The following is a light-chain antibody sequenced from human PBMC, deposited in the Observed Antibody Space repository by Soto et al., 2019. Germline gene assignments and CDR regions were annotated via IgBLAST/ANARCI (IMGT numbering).Light chain of an antibody. Sequence: QAVVTQEPSLTVSPGGTVTLTCASSTGAVTKGFSPNWLQQRPGQPPRALIYSINKTHSWTPARFSGSLLGGKAALTLSGAQPEDEAVYYCLLWYGGAYFLGTGIKVTVL. CDR2: SIN. J-gene: IGLJ1*01. CDR1: TGAVTKGFS. CDR3: LLWYGGAYF. V-gene: IGLV7-43*01.